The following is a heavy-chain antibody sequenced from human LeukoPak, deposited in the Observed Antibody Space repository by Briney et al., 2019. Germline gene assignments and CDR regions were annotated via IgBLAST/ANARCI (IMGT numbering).Heavy chain of an antibody. CDR2: ISGSGGST. V-gene: IGHV3-23*01. CDR1: GFTFSSYG. Sequence: LSGGSLRLSCAASGFTFSSYGMSWVRQAPGKGLEWVSAISGSGGSTYYADSVKGRFTISRDNSKNTLYLQMNSLRAEDTAVYYCAKEAYCSSTSCYAGGYYYYYMDVWGKGTTVTISS. D-gene: IGHD2-2*01. CDR3: AKEAYCSSTSCYAGGYYYYYMDV. J-gene: IGHJ6*03.